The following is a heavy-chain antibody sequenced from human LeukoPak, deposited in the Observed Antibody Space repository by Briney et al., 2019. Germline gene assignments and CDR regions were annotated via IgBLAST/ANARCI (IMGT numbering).Heavy chain of an antibody. CDR2: IIPILGIA. V-gene: IGHV1-69*04. CDR1: GGTFSSYA. CDR3: ASDPPDTSIAAAGTSALGWFDP. J-gene: IGHJ5*02. D-gene: IGHD6-13*01. Sequence: ASVKVSCKASGGTFSSYAISWVRQAPGQGLEWVGRIIPILGIANYAQKFQGRVTITADKSTSTAYMELSSLRSEDTAVYYCASDPPDTSIAAAGTSALGWFDPWGQGTLVTVSS.